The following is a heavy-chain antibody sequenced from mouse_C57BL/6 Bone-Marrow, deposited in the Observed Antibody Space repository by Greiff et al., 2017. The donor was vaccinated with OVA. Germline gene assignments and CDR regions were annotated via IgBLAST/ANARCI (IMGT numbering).Heavy chain of an antibody. Sequence: VKLVESGPELVKPGASVKLSCKASGYTFTSYDINWVKQRPGQGLEWIGWIYPRDGSTKYNEKFKGKATLTVDTSSSTAYMELHSLTSEDSAVYFCAREGLLPWFAYWGQGTLVTVSA. CDR1: GYTFTSYD. D-gene: IGHD2-3*01. CDR2: IYPRDGST. CDR3: AREGLLPWFAY. V-gene: IGHV1-85*01. J-gene: IGHJ3*01.